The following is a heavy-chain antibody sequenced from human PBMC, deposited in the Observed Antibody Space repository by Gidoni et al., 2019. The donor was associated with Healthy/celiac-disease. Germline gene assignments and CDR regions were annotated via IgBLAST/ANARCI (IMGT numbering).Heavy chain of an antibody. Sequence: EVQLVESGGGLVQPGGSRRLSGAAAGCTFSSYSMNWVRQAPGKGREWVSYISSSSSSIYYADSVKGLFTISRDNAKNSLYLQLNSLRAEDTAVYYCAREDYGSGYYGMDVWGQGTTVTVSS. CDR1: GCTFSSYS. CDR2: ISSSSSSI. D-gene: IGHD3-10*01. J-gene: IGHJ6*02. CDR3: AREDYGSGYYGMDV. V-gene: IGHV3-48*04.